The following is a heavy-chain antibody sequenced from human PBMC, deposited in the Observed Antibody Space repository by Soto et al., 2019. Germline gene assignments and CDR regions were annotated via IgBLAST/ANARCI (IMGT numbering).Heavy chain of an antibody. J-gene: IGHJ4*02. V-gene: IGHV3-30-3*01. D-gene: IGHD6-19*01. CDR3: ARSPHSIAVAKHFDY. CDR1: GFTFSSYA. CDR2: ISYDGSNK. Sequence: GESLKISCAASGFTFSSYAMHWVRQAPGKGLEWVAVISYDGSNKYYADSVKGRFTISRDNSKNTLYLQMNSLRAEDTVVYYCARSPHSIAVAKHFDYWGQGTLVTVSS.